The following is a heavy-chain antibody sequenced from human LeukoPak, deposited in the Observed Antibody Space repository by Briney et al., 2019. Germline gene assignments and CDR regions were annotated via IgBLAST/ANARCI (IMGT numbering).Heavy chain of an antibody. CDR2: ISWNSGSI. D-gene: IGHD2-2*01. CDR3: ARDQSQHEYAFDI. Sequence: GGSLRLSCAASGFTFDDYAMHWVRQAPGKGLEWVSGISWNSGSIGYADSVKGRFTISRDNAKNSLYLQMNSLRAEDTAVYYCARDQSQHEYAFDIWGQGTMVTVSS. V-gene: IGHV3-9*01. CDR1: GFTFDDYA. J-gene: IGHJ3*02.